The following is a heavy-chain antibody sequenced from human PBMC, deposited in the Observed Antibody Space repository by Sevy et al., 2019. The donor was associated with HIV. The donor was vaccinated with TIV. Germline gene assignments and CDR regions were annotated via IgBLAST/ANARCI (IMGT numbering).Heavy chain of an antibody. V-gene: IGHV3-33*01. J-gene: IGHJ4*02. CDR1: GFTFSSYG. D-gene: IGHD3-10*01. CDR2: IWYDGTNK. Sequence: GGSLRLSCAASGFTFSSYGMHWVRQAPDKGLEWVAVIWYDGTNKYYADSVKGRFTISRDNSKNTLYLQMISLRAEDTAVYYCARDKLPPVMVTMVRGALSYFFDYWVQGTLVTVSS. CDR3: ARDKLPPVMVTMVRGALSYFFDY.